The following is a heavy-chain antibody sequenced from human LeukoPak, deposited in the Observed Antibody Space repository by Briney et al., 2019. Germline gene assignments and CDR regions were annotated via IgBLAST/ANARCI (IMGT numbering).Heavy chain of an antibody. V-gene: IGHV4-38-2*02. CDR2: IYHSGST. Sequence: PSETLSLTCTVSGYSISSGYYWGWIRQPPGKGLEWIGSIYHSGSTYYNPSLKSRVTISVDTSKNQFSLKLSSVTAADTAVYYCARDPYYDSSTYWYFDLWGRGTLVTVSS. D-gene: IGHD3-22*01. CDR3: ARDPYYDSSTYWYFDL. J-gene: IGHJ2*01. CDR1: GYSISSGYY.